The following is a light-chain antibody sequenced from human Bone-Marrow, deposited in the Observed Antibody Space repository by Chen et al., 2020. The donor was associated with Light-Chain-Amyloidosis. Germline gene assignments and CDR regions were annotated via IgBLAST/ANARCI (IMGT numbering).Light chain of an antibody. CDR1: QTISSNY. V-gene: IGKV3-20*01. CDR3: QQYGTSPLT. CDR2: GSS. J-gene: IGKJ4*01. Sequence: EIVLTQSPVTLSLSPGEGANLSCRASQTISSNYLTWYQQKFGQAPRLLIYGSSSRATGIPDRFTGRGSRTDFTLTINRLEPEDFAMDYCQQYGTSPLTFGGGTKVEIK.